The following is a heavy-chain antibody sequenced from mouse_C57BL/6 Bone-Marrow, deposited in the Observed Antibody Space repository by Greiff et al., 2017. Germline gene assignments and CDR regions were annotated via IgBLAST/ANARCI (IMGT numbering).Heavy chain of an antibody. D-gene: IGHD1-1*01. CDR1: GYTFTSYW. V-gene: IGHV1-61*01. J-gene: IGHJ4*01. CDR2: IYPSDSET. Sequence: QVHVKQPGAELVRPGSSVKLSCKASGYTFTSYWMDWVKQRPGQGLEWIGNIYPSDSETHYNQKFKDKATLTVDKSSSTAYMQLSSLTSEDSAVYYCARYGTGAMDYWGQGTSVTVSS. CDR3: ARYGTGAMDY.